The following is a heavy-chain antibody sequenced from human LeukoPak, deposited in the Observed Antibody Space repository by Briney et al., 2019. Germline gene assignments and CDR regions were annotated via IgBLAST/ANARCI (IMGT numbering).Heavy chain of an antibody. Sequence: GGSLRLSCAASGFTFSSYAMRWVRQAPGKGLEWVAVISYDGSNKYYADSVKGRFTISRDNAKNSLYLQMNSLRAEDTAVYYCARDPYSGSYGDYYYYYMDVWGKGTTVTISS. J-gene: IGHJ6*03. CDR1: GFTFSSYA. CDR3: ARDPYSGSYGDYYYYYMDV. V-gene: IGHV3-30*04. D-gene: IGHD1-26*01. CDR2: ISYDGSNK.